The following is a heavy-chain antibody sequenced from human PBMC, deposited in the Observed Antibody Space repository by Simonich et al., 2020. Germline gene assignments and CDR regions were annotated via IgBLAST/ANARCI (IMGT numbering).Heavy chain of an antibody. J-gene: IGHJ3*02. CDR2: ISSSSSTI. Sequence: EVQLVESGGGLVQPGGSLRLSCAASGLTFSSYSMNWVRQAPGKGLEWVSNISSSSSTIYYADSVKGRFTISRNNAKNSLYLQMNSLRAEDTAVYYCARDSSYYAFDIWGQGTMVTVSS. V-gene: IGHV3-48*01. CDR1: GLTFSSYS. CDR3: ARDSSYYAFDI. D-gene: IGHD5-12*01.